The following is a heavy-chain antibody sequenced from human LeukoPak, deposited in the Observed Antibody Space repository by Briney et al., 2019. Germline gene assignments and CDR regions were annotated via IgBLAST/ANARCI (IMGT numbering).Heavy chain of an antibody. V-gene: IGHV5-51*01. J-gene: IGHJ4*02. D-gene: IGHD2-2*02. CDR3: LQAEDGIRYCSSTSCYTLVY. Sequence: GESLKISCKGSGYSFTSYWIGWVRQLPGKGLEWMGIIYPGDSDTRYSPSFQGQVTISADKSISTAYLQWSSLKASDTAMYYFLQAEDGIRYCSSTSCYTLVYWGQGTLVTVSS. CDR1: GYSFTSYW. CDR2: IYPGDSDT.